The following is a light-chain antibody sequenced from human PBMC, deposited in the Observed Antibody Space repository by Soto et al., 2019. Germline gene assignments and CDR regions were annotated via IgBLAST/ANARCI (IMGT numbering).Light chain of an antibody. CDR3: QHYGGAPLT. CDR1: QSVSSGY. CDR2: GAS. J-gene: IGKJ4*01. V-gene: IGKV3-20*01. Sequence: EIVLTQSPGTLSLSPGDRATLSCWASQSVSSGYLAWYQQKPGQAPRLLIYGASSRAADIPDRFSGGGSGTDFTLTISRLEPEDFAVYYCQHYGGAPLTFGRGTKVEIK.